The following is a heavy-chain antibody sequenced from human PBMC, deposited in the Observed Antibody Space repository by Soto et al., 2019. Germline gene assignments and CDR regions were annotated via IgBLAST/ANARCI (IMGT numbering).Heavy chain of an antibody. CDR2: IDPSDSYT. Sequence: GESLKISCKGSGYSFTSYWISWVRQMPGKGLEWMGRIDPSDSYTNYSPSFQGHVTISADKSISTAYLQWSSLKASDTAMYYCARLPFSEGTPSPFDYWGQGTLVTVSS. CDR3: ARLPFSEGTPSPFDY. V-gene: IGHV5-10-1*01. CDR1: GYSFTSYW. J-gene: IGHJ4*01.